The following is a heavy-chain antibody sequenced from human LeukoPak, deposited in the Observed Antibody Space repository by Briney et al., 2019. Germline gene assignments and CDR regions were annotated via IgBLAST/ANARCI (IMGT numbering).Heavy chain of an antibody. V-gene: IGHV3-23*01. CDR1: GFTFSTYA. CDR3: VKVAYSNWFDP. J-gene: IGHJ5*02. CDR2: ITGTGGTT. D-gene: IGHD4-11*01. Sequence: GGSLRLSCAASGFTFSTYAMSWVRQAPGKGREWVSAITGTGGTTYYAGSVKGRFTISRDNSKNMLYLQMNSLRAEDTAVYYCVKVAYSNWFDPWGQGTLVTVSS.